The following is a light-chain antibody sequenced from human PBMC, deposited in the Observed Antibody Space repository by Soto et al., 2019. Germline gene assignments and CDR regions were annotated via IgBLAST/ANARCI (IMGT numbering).Light chain of an antibody. CDR2: GTS. V-gene: IGKV3-20*01. J-gene: IGKJ5*01. CDR3: QRYGSSPLIT. CDR1: QSVSSSS. Sequence: ETVLTQSPGTLSVSPGERATLSCRASQSVSSSSLAWYQQRPGQAPRLLIYGTSSRATGIPDRFSGSGSGTDFTLTISRLEPEDFAVYFCQRYGSSPLITFGQGTRLEIK.